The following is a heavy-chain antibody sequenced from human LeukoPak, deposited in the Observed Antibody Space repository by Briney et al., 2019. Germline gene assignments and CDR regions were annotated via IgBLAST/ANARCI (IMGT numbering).Heavy chain of an antibody. CDR2: MNPNSGNT. J-gene: IGHJ6*02. Sequence: ASAKVSCKASGYTFTSYDINWVRQAPGQGLEWMGWMNPNSGNTGYAQKFQGRVTMTRNTSISTAYMELSSLRSEDTAVYYCARAQGAGLVSYGMDVWGQGTTVTVSS. CDR3: ARAQGAGLVSYGMDV. D-gene: IGHD1-26*01. V-gene: IGHV1-8*01. CDR1: GYTFTSYD.